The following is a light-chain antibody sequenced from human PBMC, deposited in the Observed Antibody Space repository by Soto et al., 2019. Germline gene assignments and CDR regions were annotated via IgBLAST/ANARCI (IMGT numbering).Light chain of an antibody. CDR1: QSVSNY. CDR3: QQRFNWPRFT. J-gene: IGKJ2*01. V-gene: IGKV3-11*01. Sequence: EIVLTQSPATLSLSPGERATLSCRASQSVSNYLAWYQQKPGQAPRLLIYDASIRATGIPARFSGGWSGTDVTLTFSSLEPEDFAVYYCQQRFNWPRFTFGQGTKLEIK. CDR2: DAS.